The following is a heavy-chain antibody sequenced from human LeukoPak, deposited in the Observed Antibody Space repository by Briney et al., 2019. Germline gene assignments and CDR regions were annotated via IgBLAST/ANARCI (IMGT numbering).Heavy chain of an antibody. CDR3: ARSGYYDILTGYYSH. D-gene: IGHD3-9*01. V-gene: IGHV1-18*01. J-gene: IGHJ4*02. CDR2: ISAYNGNT. Sequence: ASVKVSCKASGYTFTSYGISWVRQAPGQGLEWMGWISAYNGNTNYAQKLQGRVTMTTDTSTSTAYMELRGLRSDDTAVYYCARSGYYDILTGYYSHWGQGTLVTVSS. CDR1: GYTFTSYG.